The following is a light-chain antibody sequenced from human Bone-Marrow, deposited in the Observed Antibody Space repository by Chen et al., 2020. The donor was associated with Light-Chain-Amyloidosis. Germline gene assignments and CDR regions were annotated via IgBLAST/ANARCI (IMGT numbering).Light chain of an antibody. J-gene: IGLJ3*02. CDR2: TNN. CDR3: AAWDDSLKAWV. Sequence: QSVLPQPPSASVPTGPRLTISCSGSSSNIVTNTVNWYQQLPGTAPKLLIYTNNQRPSGVPDRFSGSKSGTSASLAIIGLQSEDEADYYGAAWDDSLKAWVFGGGTKLTVL. V-gene: IGLV1-44*01. CDR1: SSNIVTNT.